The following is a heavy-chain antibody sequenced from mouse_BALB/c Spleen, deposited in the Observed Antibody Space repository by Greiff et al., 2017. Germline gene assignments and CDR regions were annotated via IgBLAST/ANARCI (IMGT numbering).Heavy chain of an antibody. V-gene: IGHV1-77*01. CDR2: IYPGSGNT. D-gene: IGHD2-14*01. CDR1: GYTFTDYY. Sequence: QVQLKQSGAELARPGASVKLSCKASGYTFTDYYINWVKQRTGQGLEWIGEIYPGSGNTYYNEKFKGKATLTADKSSSTAYMQLSSLTSEDSAVYFCARSGRYDGDLPWFAYWGQGTLVTVSA. CDR3: ARSGRYDGDLPWFAY. J-gene: IGHJ3*01.